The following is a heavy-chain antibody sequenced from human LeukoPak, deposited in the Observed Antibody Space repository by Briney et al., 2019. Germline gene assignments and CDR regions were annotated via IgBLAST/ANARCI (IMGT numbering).Heavy chain of an antibody. J-gene: IGHJ3*02. CDR1: GGSISSGGYY. CDR3: AKDDQTYYDILTGYVGAFDI. Sequence: LSLTCTVSGGSISSGGYYWSWVRQAPGKGLEWVSAISGSGGSTYYADSVKGRFTISRDNSKNTLYLQMNSLRAEDTAVYYCAKDDQTYYDILTGYVGAFDIWGQGTMVTVSS. V-gene: IGHV3-23*01. D-gene: IGHD3-9*01. CDR2: ISGSGGST.